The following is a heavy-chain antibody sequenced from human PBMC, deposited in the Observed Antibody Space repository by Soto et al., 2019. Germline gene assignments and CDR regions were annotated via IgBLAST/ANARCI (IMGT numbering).Heavy chain of an antibody. D-gene: IGHD2-21*02. CDR2: ISDPGTST. CDR1: GFTFGSYA. Sequence: PXGSLRLSCAASGFTFGSYAMNWVRQAPGKGLEWISSISDPGTSTYYANSVKGRFSMSRDNSKNTLFLQMNRLRADDTAVYFCAKSLVTPSDAFDLWGRGTLVTVSS. V-gene: IGHV3-23*01. CDR3: AKSLVTPSDAFDL. J-gene: IGHJ3*01.